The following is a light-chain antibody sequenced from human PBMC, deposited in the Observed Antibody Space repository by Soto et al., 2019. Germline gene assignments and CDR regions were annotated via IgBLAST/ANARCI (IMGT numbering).Light chain of an antibody. J-gene: IGKJ2*01. Sequence: DIQLTQSPTSLSASVGDRVTITCRASQSISSYLNWYQQKPGKAPKLLIYAASSLQSGVPSRFSGSGSGTDFTLTISSMQPEDFANYYCQQSYSTPYTFGQGTKV. CDR1: QSISSY. V-gene: IGKV1-39*01. CDR2: AAS. CDR3: QQSYSTPYT.